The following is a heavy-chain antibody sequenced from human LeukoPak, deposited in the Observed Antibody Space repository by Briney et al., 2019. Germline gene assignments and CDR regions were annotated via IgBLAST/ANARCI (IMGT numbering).Heavy chain of an antibody. Sequence: ASVKVSCKASGYTFTGYYMHWVRQAPGQGLEWMGWINPNSGGTNYAQKFQGRVTMTRDTSISTAYMELSRLRSDDTAVYYCASMLVYCSSTSCYSYYYMDVWGKGTTVTVSS. CDR2: INPNSGGT. CDR1: GYTFTGYY. D-gene: IGHD2-2*01. J-gene: IGHJ6*03. V-gene: IGHV1-2*02. CDR3: ASMLVYCSSTSCYSYYYMDV.